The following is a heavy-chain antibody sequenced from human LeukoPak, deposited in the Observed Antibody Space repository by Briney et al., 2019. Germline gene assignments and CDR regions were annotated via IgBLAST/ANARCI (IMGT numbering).Heavy chain of an antibody. Sequence: GGSLRLSCAASGFTFSSYAMSWVRQAPGKGLEWVSAISGSGGSTYYADSVKGRFTISRDNSKNTLYLQMNSLRAEDTAVYYCARDTSPVPGTRFDYWGQGTLVTVSS. J-gene: IGHJ4*02. CDR2: ISGSGGST. D-gene: IGHD1-1*01. CDR3: ARDTSPVPGTRFDY. CDR1: GFTFSSYA. V-gene: IGHV3-23*01.